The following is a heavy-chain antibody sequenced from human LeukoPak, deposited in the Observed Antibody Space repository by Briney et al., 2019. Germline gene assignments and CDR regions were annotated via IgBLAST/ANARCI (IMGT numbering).Heavy chain of an antibody. V-gene: IGHV3-74*01. CDR2: VNSDGSRA. D-gene: IGHD3-10*01. CDR1: GSPFSGYW. J-gene: IGHJ4*02. Sequence: GGSLRLSCAASGSPFSGYWMHWVRQAPGKGLVWVSRVNSDGSRADYPDYVKRRFTISRDNAKNTLYVLMNNLRAEYTAHYYGGSFGVKCEIDYWGQGTLVTVSS. CDR3: GSFGVKCEIDY.